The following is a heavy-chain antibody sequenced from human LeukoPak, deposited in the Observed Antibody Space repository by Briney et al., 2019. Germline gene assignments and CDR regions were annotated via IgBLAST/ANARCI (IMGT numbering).Heavy chain of an antibody. CDR2: IYSSGST. Sequence: KPSETLSLTCTVSGGSISSYYWSWIRQPPGQGLEWFGYIYSSGSTNYNPSLKSRVTISVDTSKNQFSLKLSSVTAADTAVYYCARGARGYSYGHFDYWGQGTLVTVSS. D-gene: IGHD5-18*01. J-gene: IGHJ4*02. CDR1: GGSISSYY. V-gene: IGHV4-59*01. CDR3: ARGARGYSYGHFDY.